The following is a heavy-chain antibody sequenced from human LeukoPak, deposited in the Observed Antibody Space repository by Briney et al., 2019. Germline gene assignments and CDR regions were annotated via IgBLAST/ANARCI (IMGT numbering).Heavy chain of an antibody. Sequence: PSGTLSLTCAVSGGSISSSNWWSWVRQPPGKVLEWVGKIYHSGSTKYNPSLKSRVTISVDKSKNQFSLKLSSVTAADTAVYYCASEGYYDSSGYYSVSYWGQGTLVTVSS. J-gene: IGHJ4*02. V-gene: IGHV4-4*02. CDR2: IYHSGST. CDR1: GGSISSSNW. CDR3: ASEGYYDSSGYYSVSY. D-gene: IGHD3-22*01.